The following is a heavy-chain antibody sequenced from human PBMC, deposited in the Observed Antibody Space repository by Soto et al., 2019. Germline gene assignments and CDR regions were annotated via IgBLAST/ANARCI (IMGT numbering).Heavy chain of an antibody. J-gene: IGHJ3*02. V-gene: IGHV1-18*01. Sequence: ASVKVSCKASGYTFTSYGISWVRQAPGQGLEWMGWISAYNGNTNYAQKLQGGVTMTTDTSTSTGYMELRSLRSDDTAVYYCERPRDIVVGPAANGYDAFDIRGQGTMVTVSS. D-gene: IGHD2-2*01. CDR1: GYTFTSYG. CDR2: ISAYNGNT. CDR3: ERPRDIVVGPAANGYDAFDI.